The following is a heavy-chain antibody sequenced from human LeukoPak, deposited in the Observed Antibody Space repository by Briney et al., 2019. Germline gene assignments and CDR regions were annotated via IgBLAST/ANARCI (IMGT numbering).Heavy chain of an antibody. J-gene: IGHJ4*02. CDR2: IYSSGST. D-gene: IGHD6-19*01. Sequence: SQTLSLTCTVSGGSISSGSYYWSWILQPAGKGLEWIGRIYSSGSTNYNPSLKSRVTISLDTSKNQFSLKLSSVTAADTAVYYCARRREWLASPNWPYWGQGTLVTVSS. V-gene: IGHV4-61*02. CDR3: ARRREWLASPNWPY. CDR1: GGSISSGSYY.